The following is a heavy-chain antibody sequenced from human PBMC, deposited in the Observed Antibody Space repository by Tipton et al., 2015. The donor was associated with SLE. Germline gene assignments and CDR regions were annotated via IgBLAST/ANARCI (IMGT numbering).Heavy chain of an antibody. Sequence: SLRLSCAASGFTFSSYAMSWVRQAPEKGLEWVSVIYSGGSSTYYADSVKGRFTISRDNSKNTLYLQMNSLRAEDTALYYCAKAAVGGAFDIWGQGTMVTVSS. D-gene: IGHD1-26*01. J-gene: IGHJ3*02. CDR2: IYSGGSST. CDR3: AKAAVGGAFDI. CDR1: GFTFSSYA. V-gene: IGHV3-23*03.